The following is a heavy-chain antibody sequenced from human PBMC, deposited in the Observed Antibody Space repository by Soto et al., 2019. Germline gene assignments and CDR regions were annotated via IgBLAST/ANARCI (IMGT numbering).Heavy chain of an antibody. CDR2: IKPDGSEK. V-gene: IGHV3-7*01. Sequence: EVQLVESGGGLVQPGGSLRLSCAASGFIFNNYWMSWVRQAPGKGLEWVANIKPDGSEKNYVYSVKGRFTISRDNAKNSLDLQLNSLTAEDTAVYYCASVAIWGQGTLVTVSS. CDR3: ASVAI. D-gene: IGHD5-12*01. J-gene: IGHJ4*02. CDR1: GFIFNNYW.